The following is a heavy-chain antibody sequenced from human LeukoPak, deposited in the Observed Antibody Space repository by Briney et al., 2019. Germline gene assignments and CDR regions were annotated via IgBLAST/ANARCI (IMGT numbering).Heavy chain of an antibody. D-gene: IGHD3-10*01. CDR3: AKYGSGSYHYVPFDY. Sequence: SGGSLRLSCAASGFTFSSYAMSWVRQAPGKGLEWVSGISGSGGSTYYADSVKGRFTISRDNSKNTLYLQMNSLRVEDTAVYFCAKYGSGSYHYVPFDYWGQGTLVSVSS. CDR2: ISGSGGST. V-gene: IGHV3-23*01. J-gene: IGHJ4*02. CDR1: GFTFSSYA.